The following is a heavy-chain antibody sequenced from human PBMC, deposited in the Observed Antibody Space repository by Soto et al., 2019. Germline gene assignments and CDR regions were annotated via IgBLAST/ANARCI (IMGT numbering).Heavy chain of an antibody. CDR1: AYTFTSYG. V-gene: IGHV1-18*01. D-gene: IGHD3-16*01. CDR3: ARDLGDAFDM. Sequence: QVQLVQSGAEVKKPGASVKVSCKASAYTFTSYGISWVRQAPGQGLEWMGWISAYNGNTHYARRLQGRVTMTTDTSPSTAYMELRSLRSDDTPVYYCARDLGDAFDMWGQRTRVTVSS. CDR2: ISAYNGNT. J-gene: IGHJ3*02.